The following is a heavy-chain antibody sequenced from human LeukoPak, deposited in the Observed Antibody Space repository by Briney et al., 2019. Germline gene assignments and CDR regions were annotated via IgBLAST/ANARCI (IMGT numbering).Heavy chain of an antibody. CDR2: IYYTGSV. CDR1: GASITTGGYY. Sequence: SETLSLTCTVSGASITTGGYYWTWIRQPPGEGLEWIGYIYYTGSVDYNASLKSRLTISLDTSKNRFSLKLNSVTAADTAVYYCARDHSYYFGSQTSTLDVWGQGTAVTVSS. CDR3: ARDHSYYFGSQTSTLDV. V-gene: IGHV4-31*03. J-gene: IGHJ6*02. D-gene: IGHD3-10*01.